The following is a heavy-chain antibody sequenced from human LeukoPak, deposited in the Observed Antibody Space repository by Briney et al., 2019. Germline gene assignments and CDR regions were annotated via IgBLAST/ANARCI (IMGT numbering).Heavy chain of an antibody. V-gene: IGHV3-48*04. CDR2: ISSSSSTI. Sequence: GGSLRLSCAASGFTFSSYSMNWVRQAPGKGLEWVSYISSSSSTIYYADSVKGRFTISRDNAKNSLYLQMNSLRAEDTAVYYCARVERDCSSTSCRRSFYYYYMDVWGKGTTVTVSS. J-gene: IGHJ6*03. D-gene: IGHD2-2*01. CDR1: GFTFSSYS. CDR3: ARVERDCSSTSCRRSFYYYYMDV.